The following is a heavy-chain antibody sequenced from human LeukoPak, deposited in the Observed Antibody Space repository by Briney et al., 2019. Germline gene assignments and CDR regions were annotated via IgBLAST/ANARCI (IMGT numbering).Heavy chain of an antibody. Sequence: PGGSLRLSCAASGFTFSSYGMHWVRQAPGKGLEWVAVISYDGSNKYYADSVKGRFTISRDNSKNTLYLQMNSLRAEDTAVYYCASHSGGYYYFDYWGQGTLVTVSS. CDR2: ISYDGSNK. V-gene: IGHV3-30*03. D-gene: IGHD3-22*01. CDR3: ASHSGGYYYFDY. J-gene: IGHJ4*02. CDR1: GFTFSSYG.